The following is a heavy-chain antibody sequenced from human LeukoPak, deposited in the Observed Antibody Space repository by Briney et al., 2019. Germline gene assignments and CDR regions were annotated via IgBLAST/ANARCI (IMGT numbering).Heavy chain of an antibody. CDR1: GYTFTGYY. V-gene: IGHV1-2*02. CDR3: ARDDGSGWYLGFDY. Sequence: ASVKVSCKASGYTFTGYYMHWVRQAPGQGLEWMGWINPNSGGTNYAQKFQGRVTMTRDTSISTAYMELSRLRSDDTAVYYCARDDGSGWYLGFDYWGQGTLVTVSS. J-gene: IGHJ4*02. CDR2: INPNSGGT. D-gene: IGHD6-19*01.